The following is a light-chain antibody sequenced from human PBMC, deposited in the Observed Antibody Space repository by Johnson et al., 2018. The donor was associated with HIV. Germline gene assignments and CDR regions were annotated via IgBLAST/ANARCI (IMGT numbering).Light chain of an antibody. Sequence: QSVLTQPPSVSAAPGQKVTISCSGSSSNIGNNYVSWYQQLPGTAPKLLIYENNKRPSGIPDRFSGSKSGTSATLGITGLQTGDEADYYCGTWDYSLSGYGFGSGTKVTVL. V-gene: IGLV1-51*02. CDR1: SSNIGNNY. CDR2: ENN. J-gene: IGLJ1*01. CDR3: GTWDYSLSGYG.